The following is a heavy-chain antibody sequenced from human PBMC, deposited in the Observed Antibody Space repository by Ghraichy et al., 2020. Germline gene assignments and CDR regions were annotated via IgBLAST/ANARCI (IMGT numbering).Heavy chain of an antibody. CDR3: ARGQRDFDF. V-gene: IGHV1-46*01. J-gene: IGHJ4*02. Sequence: ASVKVSCKASGYTFTSYYIHWVRQAPGQGLEWMGIINPSGGSTSYAQKFQGRVTMTRDTSRNTVYMELSSLGSEDTAVYYCARGQRDFDFWGQGTLVTVSS. CDR2: INPSGGST. CDR1: GYTFTSYY. D-gene: IGHD1-1*01.